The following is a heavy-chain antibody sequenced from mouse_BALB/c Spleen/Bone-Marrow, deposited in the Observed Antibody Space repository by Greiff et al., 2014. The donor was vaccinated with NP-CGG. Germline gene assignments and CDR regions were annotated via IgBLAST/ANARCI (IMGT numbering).Heavy chain of an antibody. Sequence: VKLMESGAELMRPGASVKISCKATGYTFRNYWIEWVKQRPGHGLEWIGEILPGSYSTNYNEKLKGKATFTAETSSNAAYMQLSSLTSEDSAVYYCARRGGYPWFAYWGQGTLVTVSA. D-gene: IGHD2-2*01. CDR3: ARRGGYPWFAY. V-gene: IGHV1-9*01. CDR2: ILPGSYST. J-gene: IGHJ3*01. CDR1: GYTFRNYW.